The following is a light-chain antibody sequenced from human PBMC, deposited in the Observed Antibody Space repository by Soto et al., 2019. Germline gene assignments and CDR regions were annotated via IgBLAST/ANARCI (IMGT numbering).Light chain of an antibody. Sequence: EIVLTQSPATLALSPGERATLSCRASQSVSSYLAWYQQKPGQAPRLLIYDASNRATGIPARFSGSGSGTDFTLTTGSLEPEDFAGYYCQQRSNWPLTFGGGTKVEIK. CDR2: DAS. CDR1: QSVSSY. V-gene: IGKV3-11*01. CDR3: QQRSNWPLT. J-gene: IGKJ4*01.